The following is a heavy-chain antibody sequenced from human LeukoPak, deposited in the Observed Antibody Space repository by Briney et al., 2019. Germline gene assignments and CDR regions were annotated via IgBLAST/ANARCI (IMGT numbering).Heavy chain of an antibody. CDR3: AREVVAAAGTVDY. J-gene: IGHJ4*02. V-gene: IGHV4-34*01. D-gene: IGHD6-13*01. CDR2: INHSGST. CDR1: GGSFSGYY. Sequence: PAETLSLTCAVYGGSFSGYYWSWIRQLPGKGLEWIGEINHSGSTNYNPSLKSRVTISVDTSKNQFSLKLSSVTAADTAVYYCAREVVAAAGTVDYWGQGTLVTVSS.